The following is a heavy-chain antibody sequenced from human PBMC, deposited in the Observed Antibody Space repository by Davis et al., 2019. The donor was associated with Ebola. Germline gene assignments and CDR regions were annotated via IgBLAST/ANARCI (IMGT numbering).Heavy chain of an antibody. D-gene: IGHD3-10*01. J-gene: IGHJ6*02. CDR1: GFTFSSYA. CDR3: ARLDGSGLYYYYYGMDV. CDR2: IKQDGSEK. V-gene: IGHV3-7*01. Sequence: GESLKISCAASGFTFSSYAMSWVRQAPGKGLEWVANIKQDGSEKYYVDSVKGRFTISRDNAKNSLYLQMNSLRAEDTAVYYCARLDGSGLYYYYYGMDVWGQGTTVTVSS.